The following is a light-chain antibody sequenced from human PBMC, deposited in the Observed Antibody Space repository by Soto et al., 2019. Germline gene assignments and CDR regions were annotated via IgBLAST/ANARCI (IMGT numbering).Light chain of an antibody. CDR2: AAS. Sequence: DIQMTQSPSSVSASVGDRVTLTCRASQPISSWLSWYQQKQGEAPPLLIFAASTLQSGVPSRFSGRGAGTHFTLTISSLQPEDSAIYYWQLANSFPTFGRGTRVDLK. J-gene: IGKJ1*01. CDR3: QLANSFPT. CDR1: QPISSW. V-gene: IGKV1-12*01.